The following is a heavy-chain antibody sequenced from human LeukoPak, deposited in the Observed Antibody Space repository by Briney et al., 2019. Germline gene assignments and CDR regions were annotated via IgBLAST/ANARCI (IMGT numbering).Heavy chain of an antibody. CDR2: ISYDGSNK. V-gene: IGHV3-30-3*01. J-gene: IGHJ4*02. CDR3: AKDSSGWYGYYFDY. Sequence: GRSLRLSCTASGFTFSSYAMHWVRQAPGKGLEWVAVISYDGSNKYYADSVKGRFTISRDNSKNTLYLQMNSLRAEDTAVYYCAKDSSGWYGYYFDYWGQGTLVTVSS. D-gene: IGHD6-19*01. CDR1: GFTFSSYA.